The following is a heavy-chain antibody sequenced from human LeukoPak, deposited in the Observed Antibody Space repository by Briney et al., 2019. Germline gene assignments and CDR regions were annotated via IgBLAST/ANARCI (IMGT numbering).Heavy chain of an antibody. V-gene: IGHV4-59*01. Sequence: SETLSLTCTVSGDSISSYYWSWIRQPPGKGLEWIGYFYYSGSTNYNPSLKSRVTISVGTSKNQFSLKLSSVTAADTAVYYCVRAEVEMATIRSLDAFDIWGQGTMVTVSS. CDR1: GDSISSYY. CDR2: FYYSGST. D-gene: IGHD5-24*01. CDR3: VRAEVEMATIRSLDAFDI. J-gene: IGHJ3*02.